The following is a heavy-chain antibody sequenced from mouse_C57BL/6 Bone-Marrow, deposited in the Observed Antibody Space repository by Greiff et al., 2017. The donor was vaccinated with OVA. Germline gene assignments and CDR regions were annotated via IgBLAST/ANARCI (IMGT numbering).Heavy chain of an antibody. D-gene: IGHD2-1*01. CDR3: TRVPVYYGNYGADWYFDV. J-gene: IGHJ1*03. CDR2: ISSGGDYT. V-gene: IGHV5-9-1*02. CDR1: GFTFSSYA. Sequence: EVKPVESGEGLVKPGGSLKLSCAASGFTFSSYAMSWVRQTPEKRLEWVAYISSGGDYTHYADTVKGRFTISRDNARNTLYLQLSSLKSEDTAMYYCTRVPVYYGNYGADWYFDVWGTGTTVTVSS.